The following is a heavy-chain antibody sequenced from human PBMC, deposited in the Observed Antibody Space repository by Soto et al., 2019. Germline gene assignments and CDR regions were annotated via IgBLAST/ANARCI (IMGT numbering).Heavy chain of an antibody. CDR2: ISYDGSNK. V-gene: IGHV3-30*03. D-gene: IGHD1-26*01. CDR3: ARSPYSVSYLAYFDY. J-gene: IGHJ4*02. Sequence: QVQLVESGGGVVQPGRSLRLSCAASGFTFSSYGMPWVRQAPGKGRERVAVISYDGSNKYYADSVKGRFPISRDNSRNTLYLKLNSLRAEDTLVYYCARSPYSVSYLAYFDYWGQGPRVTVSS. CDR1: GFTFSSYG.